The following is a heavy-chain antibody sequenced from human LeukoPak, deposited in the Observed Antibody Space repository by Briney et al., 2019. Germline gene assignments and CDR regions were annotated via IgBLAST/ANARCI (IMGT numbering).Heavy chain of an antibody. CDR1: GDSISSSNW. CDR3: ARENYYDGSGSPSASAPVDH. V-gene: IGHV4-4*02. D-gene: IGHD3-22*01. J-gene: IGHJ4*02. Sequence: SGTLSLTCAVSGDSISSSNWWSWVRQSPGKGLEWLGEIYHRGNIDYNPSFKSRITISVDKSKNQFSLKLSSVTAADTAVYYCARENYYDGSGSPSASAPVDHWGQGTLVTVSS. CDR2: IYHRGNI.